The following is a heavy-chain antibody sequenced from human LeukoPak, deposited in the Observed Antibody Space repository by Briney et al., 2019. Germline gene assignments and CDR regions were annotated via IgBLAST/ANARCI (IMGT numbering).Heavy chain of an antibody. Sequence: SETLSLTCTVSGGSISSYYWSWIRQPPGKGLEWTGYIYYSGSTNYNPSLKSRVTISVDTSKNQFSLKLSSVTAADTAVYYCARVSPDNYYDSSGYYYGFDYWGQGTLVTVSS. CDR1: GGSISSYY. J-gene: IGHJ4*02. CDR3: ARVSPDNYYDSSGYYYGFDY. V-gene: IGHV4-59*01. D-gene: IGHD3-22*01. CDR2: IYYSGST.